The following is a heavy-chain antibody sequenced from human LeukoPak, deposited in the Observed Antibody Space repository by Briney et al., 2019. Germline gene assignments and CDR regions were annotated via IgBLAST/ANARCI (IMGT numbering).Heavy chain of an antibody. V-gene: IGHV3-23*01. J-gene: IGHJ5*01. CDR3: AKGVDYYDSSGYCPFDY. CDR2: LSGSGGST. CDR1: GFTFSSYA. D-gene: IGHD3-22*01. Sequence: GGSLRLSCAASGFTFSSYAMRWLPQAPGKGLEWVSALSGSGGSTYYAHSVKGRFTISRDNSKNTLYLQKNSLRAEDTAVYYCAKGVDYYDSSGYCPFDYWGQGTLVTVSS.